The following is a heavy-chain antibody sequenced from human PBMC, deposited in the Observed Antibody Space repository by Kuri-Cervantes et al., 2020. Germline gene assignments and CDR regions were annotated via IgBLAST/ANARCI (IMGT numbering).Heavy chain of an antibody. Sequence: GGSLRLSCAASGFTFSSYWMHWVRQAPGKGLVWVSRINSDGSSTSYADSVKGRFTIPRDNSKNTLFLQMNSLRAEDTAVYYCARDRWNDLYYYGMDIWGQGTTVTVSS. CDR1: GFTFSSYW. D-gene: IGHD1-1*01. CDR3: ARDRWNDLYYYGMDI. CDR2: INSDGSST. V-gene: IGHV3-74*01. J-gene: IGHJ6*02.